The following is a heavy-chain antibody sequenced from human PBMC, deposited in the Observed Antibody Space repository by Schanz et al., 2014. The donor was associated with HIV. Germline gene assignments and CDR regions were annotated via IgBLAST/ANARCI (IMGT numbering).Heavy chain of an antibody. V-gene: IGHV3-33*06. Sequence: QAQLVESGGGVVQPGRSLRLSCAASGFTFSSYGMHWVRQDPGKGLEWGAVIWYDGSDKYYADSVKGRFTISRDNSKNTLYLQMNSLRAEDTAVYYCAKEAVTTFFDYWGQGTLVTVSS. D-gene: IGHD4-4*01. CDR1: GFTFSSYG. CDR3: AKEAVTTFFDY. J-gene: IGHJ4*02. CDR2: IWYDGSDK.